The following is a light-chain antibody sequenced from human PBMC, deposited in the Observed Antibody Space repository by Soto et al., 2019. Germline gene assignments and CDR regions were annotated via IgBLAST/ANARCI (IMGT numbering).Light chain of an antibody. J-gene: IGKJ4*01. CDR3: LQHNSYPLT. V-gene: IGKV1-17*03. CDR2: AAS. CDR1: QGINNY. Sequence: DIQMTQSPSAMSASVGDRVTITCRASQGINNYLAWFQQKPGKGPKRLIYAASSLQSGVPSRFSGSGSGTEFTLTISSLQPEDFATYYCLQHNSYPLTFGGGTKVEIK.